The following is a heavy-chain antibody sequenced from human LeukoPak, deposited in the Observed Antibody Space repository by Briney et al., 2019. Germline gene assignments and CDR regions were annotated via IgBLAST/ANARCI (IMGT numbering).Heavy chain of an antibody. Sequence: GGSLRPSCAASGFTFDDYAMHWVRQAPGKGLEWVSGISWNSGSIGYADSVKGRFTISGDNAKNSLYLQMNSLRAEDTALYYCAKANRPVLRFLEWLLYGGSYFDYWGQGTLVTVSS. CDR3: AKANRPVLRFLEWLLYGGSYFDY. V-gene: IGHV3-9*01. D-gene: IGHD3-3*01. CDR1: GFTFDDYA. CDR2: ISWNSGSI. J-gene: IGHJ4*02.